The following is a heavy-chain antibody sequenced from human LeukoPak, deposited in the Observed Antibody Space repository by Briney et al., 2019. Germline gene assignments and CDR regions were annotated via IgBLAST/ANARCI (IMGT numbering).Heavy chain of an antibody. J-gene: IGHJ4*02. CDR2: ISYTGAYI. Sequence: GGSLRLSCAASAFSLSAYNMNWVRQAPGKGLEWVSSISYTGAYIYYADSVKGRFTISRDNAQNSLYLQMNSLRAEDTAIYYCVRDRGTYRPIDYWGQGTLVTVSS. CDR1: AFSLSAYN. D-gene: IGHD1-26*01. CDR3: VRDRGTYRPIDY. V-gene: IGHV3-21*04.